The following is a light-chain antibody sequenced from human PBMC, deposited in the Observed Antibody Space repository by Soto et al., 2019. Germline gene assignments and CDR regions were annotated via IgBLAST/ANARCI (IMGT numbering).Light chain of an antibody. CDR2: DVS. Sequence: EIVLTQSPATLSLSPGERGNLSCRASESVTNYLAWYQQKPGQAPRLLVYDVSNRATGIPARFSGGGSGTDFTLTISNIEPEDFAVYYCQQRSDWPWTFGQGTKVDIK. CDR3: QQRSDWPWT. V-gene: IGKV3-11*01. CDR1: ESVTNY. J-gene: IGKJ1*01.